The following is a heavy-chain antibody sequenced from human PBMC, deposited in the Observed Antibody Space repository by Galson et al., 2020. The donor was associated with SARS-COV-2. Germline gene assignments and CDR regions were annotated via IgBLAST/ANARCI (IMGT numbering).Heavy chain of an antibody. CDR3: ARDATYYYGSGSYLVLDY. CDR2: YSGST. Sequence: YSGSTNYNPSLKSRVTISVDTSKNQFSLKLSSVTAADTAVYYCARDATYYYGSGSYLVLDYWGQGTLVTVSS. D-gene: IGHD3-10*01. J-gene: IGHJ4*02. V-gene: IGHV4-59*01.